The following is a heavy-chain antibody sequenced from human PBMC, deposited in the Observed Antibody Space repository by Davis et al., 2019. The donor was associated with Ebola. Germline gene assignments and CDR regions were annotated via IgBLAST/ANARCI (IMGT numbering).Heavy chain of an antibody. D-gene: IGHD3-10*01. Sequence: MPSETLSLTWPLYGGSSSGYSWSCIRHPPGKRLEWCGAIKHGGSTNYNPSLKSRVTISVDTSKNQFSLKLTSVTAADTAVYYCARGLPDQIQYFGDYGMDVWGKGTTVTVSS. CDR2: IKHGGST. J-gene: IGHJ6*04. CDR3: ARGLPDQIQYFGDYGMDV. V-gene: IGHV4-34*01. CDR1: GGSSSGYS.